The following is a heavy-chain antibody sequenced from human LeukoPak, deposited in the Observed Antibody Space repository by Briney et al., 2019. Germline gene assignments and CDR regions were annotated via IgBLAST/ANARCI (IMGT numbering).Heavy chain of an antibody. Sequence: EASVKVSCKASGGTFSSYAISWVRQAPGQGLEWMGGIIPIFGTANYAQKFQGRVTITADESTSTAYMELSSLRSEDTAVYYCARGYYYDSSGPPVDSWGQGTLVTVSS. V-gene: IGHV1-69*13. J-gene: IGHJ4*02. CDR1: GGTFSSYA. D-gene: IGHD3-22*01. CDR3: ARGYYYDSSGPPVDS. CDR2: IIPIFGTA.